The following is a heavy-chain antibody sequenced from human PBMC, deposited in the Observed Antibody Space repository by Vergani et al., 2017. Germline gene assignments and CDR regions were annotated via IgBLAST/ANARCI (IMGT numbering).Heavy chain of an antibody. Sequence: EVQLVESGGGLVKPGGSLRLSCAASGFTFSSYSMNWVRQAPGKGLEWVSSISSSSSYIYYADSVKGRFTISRDNAKNSLYLQMNSLRAEDTAVYYCARGADSSQGADYWGQGTLVTVSS. J-gene: IGHJ4*02. CDR1: GFTFSSYS. D-gene: IGHD6-19*01. CDR3: ARGADSSQGADY. CDR2: ISSSSSYI. V-gene: IGHV3-21*01.